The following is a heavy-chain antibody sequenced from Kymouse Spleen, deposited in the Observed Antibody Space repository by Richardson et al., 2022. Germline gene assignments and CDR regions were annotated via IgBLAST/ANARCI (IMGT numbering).Heavy chain of an antibody. J-gene: IGHJ6*02. V-gene: IGHV4-34*01. CDR3: ARGGIAVAPYYYYGMDV. CDR2: INHSGST. D-gene: IGHD6-19*01. CDR1: GGSFSGYY. Sequence: QVQLQQWGAGLLKPSETLSLTCAVYGGSFSGYYWSWIRQPPGKGLEWIGEINHSGSTNYNPSLKSRVTISVDTSKNQFSLKLSSVTAADTAVYYCARGGIAVAPYYYYGMDVWGQGTTVTVSS.